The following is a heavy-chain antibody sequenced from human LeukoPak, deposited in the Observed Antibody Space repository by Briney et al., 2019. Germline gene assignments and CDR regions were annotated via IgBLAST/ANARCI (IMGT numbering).Heavy chain of an antibody. CDR2: IYIGGSP. D-gene: IGHD3-16*01. J-gene: IGHJ3*02. V-gene: IGHV4-61*09. Sequence: SETLSLTCTVSGGSVSSSIYYWTWIRQPAGKGLEWVGHIYIGGSPNYNPSLKSPVAISVDTSRNQFSRNLSSVTAADTAVYFCARSLINFRDAFHIWGQGTMVIVSS. CDR1: GGSVSSSIYY. CDR3: ARSLINFRDAFHI.